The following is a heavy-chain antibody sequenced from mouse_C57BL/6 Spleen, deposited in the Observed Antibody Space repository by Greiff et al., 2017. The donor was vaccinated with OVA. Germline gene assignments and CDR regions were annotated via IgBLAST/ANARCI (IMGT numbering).Heavy chain of an antibody. D-gene: IGHD1-1*01. CDR1: GYTFTSYG. J-gene: IGHJ4*01. Sequence: QVHVKQSGAELARPGASVKLSCKASGYTFTSYGISWVKQRTGQGLEWIGEIYPRSGNTYYNEKFKGKATLTADKSSSTAYMELRSLTSEDSAVYFCARENYYGSSLYAMDYWGQGTSVTVSS. V-gene: IGHV1-81*01. CDR3: ARENYYGSSLYAMDY. CDR2: IYPRSGNT.